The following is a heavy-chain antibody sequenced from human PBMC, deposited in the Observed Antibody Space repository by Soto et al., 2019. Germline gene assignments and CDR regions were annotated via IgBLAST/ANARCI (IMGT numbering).Heavy chain of an antibody. CDR3: AHVTLTSFLNWFDP. J-gene: IGHJ5*02. V-gene: IGHV2-5*02. CDR2: IYWDGDK. Sequence: SGPTLVNPTQTLTLTCTFSGFSLSTSAVGVGWIRQPPGKALECLALIYWDGDKRFSPSLKSRLTITKDTSKNRVVLTMTNMDPVDTATYYCAHVTLTSFLNWFDPWGQGTLVTVSS. CDR1: GFSLSTSAVG. D-gene: IGHD3-3*02.